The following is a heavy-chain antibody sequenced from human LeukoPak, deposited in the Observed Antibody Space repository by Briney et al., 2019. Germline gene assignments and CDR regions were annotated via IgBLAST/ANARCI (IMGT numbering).Heavy chain of an antibody. D-gene: IGHD3-22*01. CDR2: INPSGGST. CDR1: GYSFTSYY. J-gene: IGHJ4*02. Sequence: ASVKVSCKASGYSFTSYYMHWVRQAPGQGLEWMGIINPSGGSTSCAQKLQGRVTMTRDTSTSTVYMELSSLRSEGTAVYYCARNYYDSSGYYSGLDYSGEGTLATVSS. CDR3: ARNYYDSSGYYSGLDY. V-gene: IGHV1-46*01.